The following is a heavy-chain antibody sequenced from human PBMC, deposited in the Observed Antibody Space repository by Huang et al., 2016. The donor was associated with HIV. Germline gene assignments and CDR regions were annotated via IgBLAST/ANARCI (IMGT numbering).Heavy chain of an antibody. CDR1: GGSISSGSYY. Sequence: QVQLQESGPGLVKPSQTLSLTCTVSGGSISSGSYYWSWIRQPAGKGLEWIGHIYTRVSTNHNPSLKSRVTISVETSKNQFSLKLSSVTAADTAVYYCARDYYGSGSPDYWGQGTLVTVSS. CDR2: IYTRVST. CDR3: ARDYYGSGSPDY. D-gene: IGHD3-10*01. J-gene: IGHJ4*02. V-gene: IGHV4-61*09.